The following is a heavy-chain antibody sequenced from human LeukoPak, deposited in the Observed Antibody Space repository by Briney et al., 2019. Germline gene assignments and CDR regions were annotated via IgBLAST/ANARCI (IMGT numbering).Heavy chain of an antibody. V-gene: IGHV3-23*01. CDR1: GFTFSSYA. J-gene: IGHJ6*03. Sequence: PGGSLRLSCAASGFTFSSYAMSWVRQAAGRGLEWVSAICKSGGSTYYADSVRGRFTISRDNSKNTLYLQMNSLRAEDTAVYYCAKDFFKGRESYYYYMDVWGKGTTVTISS. CDR3: AKDFFKGRESYYYYMDV. D-gene: IGHD3-3*01. CDR2: ICKSGGST.